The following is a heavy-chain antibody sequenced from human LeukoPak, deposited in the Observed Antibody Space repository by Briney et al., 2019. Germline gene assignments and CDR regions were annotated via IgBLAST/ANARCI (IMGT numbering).Heavy chain of an antibody. CDR1: GGSISSGSYY. J-gene: IGHJ3*02. Sequence: KTSETLSLTCTVSGGSISSGSYYWSWTRQPAGKGLEWIGRINTSGRTNYNPSLESRVTISVDTSKNQFSLNMSSVTAADTAVYYCARTLLPATRGAFDIWGQGTMVTVSS. D-gene: IGHD2-2*01. CDR3: ARTLLPATRGAFDI. V-gene: IGHV4-61*02. CDR2: INTSGRT.